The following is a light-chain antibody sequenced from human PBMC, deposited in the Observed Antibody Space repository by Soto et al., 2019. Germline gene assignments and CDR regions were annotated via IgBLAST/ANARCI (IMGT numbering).Light chain of an antibody. CDR2: GNS. V-gene: IGLV1-40*01. Sequence: QSVLTQPPSVSGAPGQRVTISCTGSNSNIGANYDVHWYQQLPGTAPKLLIYGNSNRPSGVPDRFSGSKSGTSASLAITGLQAEDEADYYCQSHDTSLTYSLFGGGTKVTVL. CDR1: NSNIGANYD. J-gene: IGLJ3*02. CDR3: QSHDTSLTYSL.